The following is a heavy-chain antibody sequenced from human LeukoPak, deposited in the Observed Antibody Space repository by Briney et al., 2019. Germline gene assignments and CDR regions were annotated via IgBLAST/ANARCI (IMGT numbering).Heavy chain of an antibody. CDR3: ARDRAAADLDY. CDR2: IWYDGSNK. CDR1: GFIFRIYG. Sequence: GGSLRLSCAASGFIFRIYGMHWVRQAPGKGLEWVAVIWYDGSNKFYADSVKGRFTISRDNSKNTLYLQMNSLRAEDTAVYYCARDRAAADLDYWGQGTLVTVSS. D-gene: IGHD6-13*01. V-gene: IGHV3-33*08. J-gene: IGHJ4*02.